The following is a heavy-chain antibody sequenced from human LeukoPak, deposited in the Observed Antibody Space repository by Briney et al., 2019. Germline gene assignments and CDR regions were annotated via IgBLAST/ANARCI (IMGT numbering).Heavy chain of an antibody. D-gene: IGHD4-17*01. J-gene: IGHJ4*02. CDR2: IYSGGST. V-gene: IGHV3-66*02. CDR3: ARSLGDLALGY. CDR1: GFTVSSNY. Sequence: GGSLRLSCAASGFTVSSNYMSWVRQAPGKGLEWVSVIYSGGSTYYADSVKGRFTISRDNFKNTLYLQMNSLRAEDTAVYYCARSLGDLALGYWGQGTLVTVSS.